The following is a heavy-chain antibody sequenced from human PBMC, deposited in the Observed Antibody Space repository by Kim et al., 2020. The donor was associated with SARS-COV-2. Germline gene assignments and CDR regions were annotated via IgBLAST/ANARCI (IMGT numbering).Heavy chain of an antibody. CDR1: GFTFSSYA. CDR2: ISGSGGST. D-gene: IGHD3-22*01. Sequence: GGSLRLSCAASGFTFSSYAMSWVRQAPGKGLEWVAAISGSGGSTYYADSVKGRFTISRDNFKNTLYLQMNSLRAEDTAVYYCAKGVSYYYDSSGYSGTWGQGTLVTVSS. V-gene: IGHV3-23*01. J-gene: IGHJ4*02. CDR3: AKGVSYYYDSSGYSGT.